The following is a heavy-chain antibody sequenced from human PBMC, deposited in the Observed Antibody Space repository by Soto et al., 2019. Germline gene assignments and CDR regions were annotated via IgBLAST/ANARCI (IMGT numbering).Heavy chain of an antibody. V-gene: IGHV4-34*01. CDR2: INHSGST. CDR3: ARFVPYIRRFHRPNDY. CDR1: GGSFSGYY. J-gene: IGHJ4*02. Sequence: SETLSLTCAVYGGSFSGYYWSWIRQPPGKGLEWIGEINHSGSTNYNPSLKSRVTISVDTSKNQFSLKLSSVTAADTAVYYCARFVPYIRRFHRPNDYWGQGTLVTVSS. D-gene: IGHD1-20*01.